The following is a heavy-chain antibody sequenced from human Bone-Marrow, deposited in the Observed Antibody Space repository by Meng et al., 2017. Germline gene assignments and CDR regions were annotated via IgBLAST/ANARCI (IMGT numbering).Heavy chain of an antibody. V-gene: IGHV3-11*04. J-gene: IGHJ5*02. Sequence: GESLKISCAASGFTFSDYYMSWIRQARGKGLEWVSYISSSGSTIYYADSVKGRFTISRDNAKNSLYLQMNSLRAEDTAVYYCARDLVTMVRGALDPWGQGTLVTVSS. CDR3: ARDLVTMVRGALDP. CDR2: ISSSGSTI. CDR1: GFTFSDYY. D-gene: IGHD3-10*01.